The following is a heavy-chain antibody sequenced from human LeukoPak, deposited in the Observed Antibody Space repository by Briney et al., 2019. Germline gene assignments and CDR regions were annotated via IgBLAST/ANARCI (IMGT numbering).Heavy chain of an antibody. CDR3: ARHSSYYGNFDY. D-gene: IGHD3-10*01. CDR1: GGSISSSSYY. CDR2: IYYSGST. Sequence: PSETLSLTCSVSGGSISSSSYYWGWIRQPPGKGLEWIGSIYYSGSTYYNPSLKSRVTISVDTSKNQSSLKLSSVTAADTAVYHCARHSSYYGNFDYWGQGTLVTVSS. J-gene: IGHJ4*02. V-gene: IGHV4-39*01.